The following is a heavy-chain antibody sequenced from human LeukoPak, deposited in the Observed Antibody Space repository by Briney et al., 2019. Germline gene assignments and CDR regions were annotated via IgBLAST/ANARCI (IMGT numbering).Heavy chain of an antibody. CDR3: TKDEGWEHHY. D-gene: IGHD1/OR15-1a*01. CDR1: GITIRSSG. Sequence: GGSQRLSCAASGITIRSSGMSWVRQAPGKGLEWVSGISASDGNTYYADSVQGRFTISRDSSENTLYLQMNSLRAGDTAIYYCTKDEGWEHHYWGQGTLVTVSS. J-gene: IGHJ4*02. V-gene: IGHV3-23*01. CDR2: ISASDGNT.